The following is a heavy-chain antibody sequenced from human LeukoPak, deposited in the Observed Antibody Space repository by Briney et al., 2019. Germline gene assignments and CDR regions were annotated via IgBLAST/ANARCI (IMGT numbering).Heavy chain of an antibody. J-gene: IGHJ6*02. D-gene: IGHD3-3*01. Sequence: GGSLRLSCTASGFTFGDYAMSWVRQATGKGLEWVGFIRSKAYGGTTEYAASVKGRFTISRDDSKSIAYLQMNSLKTEDTAVYYCTRGGYDFWSGYYMYYYGMDVWGQGTTVTVSS. CDR1: GFTFGDYA. V-gene: IGHV3-49*04. CDR3: TRGGYDFWSGYYMYYYGMDV. CDR2: IRSKAYGGTT.